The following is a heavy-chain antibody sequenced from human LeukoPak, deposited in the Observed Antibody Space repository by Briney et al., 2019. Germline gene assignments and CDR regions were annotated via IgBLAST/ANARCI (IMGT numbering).Heavy chain of an antibody. CDR1: GYSFTSYW. Sequence: GESLKISCKGSGYSFTSYWIGWVRQMPGKGLEWMGIIYPGDSDTRYSPSFQGQVTISADKSISTAYLQWSSLKASDTAMYYCARQEVGYCSSTSCSYYFDYWGQGTLVTVSS. V-gene: IGHV5-51*01. CDR2: IYPGDSDT. D-gene: IGHD2-2*01. J-gene: IGHJ4*02. CDR3: ARQEVGYCSSTSCSYYFDY.